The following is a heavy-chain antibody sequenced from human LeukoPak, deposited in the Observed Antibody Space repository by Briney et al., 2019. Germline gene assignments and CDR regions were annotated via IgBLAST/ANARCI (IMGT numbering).Heavy chain of an antibody. CDR1: GYTFTGYY. CDR2: IYPNSGGT. Sequence: ASVKVSCKTSGYTFTGYYIHWVRQAPGQGLEWMGWIYPNSGGTNYAQKFQGRVTMTRDTSISTAYMELSRLRSDDTAVYYCARDTAMVDFDCWGQGTLVTVSS. CDR3: ARDTAMVDFDC. D-gene: IGHD5-18*01. J-gene: IGHJ4*02. V-gene: IGHV1-2*02.